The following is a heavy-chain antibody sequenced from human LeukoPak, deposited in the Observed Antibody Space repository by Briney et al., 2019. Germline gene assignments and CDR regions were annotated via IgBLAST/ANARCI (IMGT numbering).Heavy chain of an antibody. CDR2: ISSSSSTI. V-gene: IGHV3-48*01. J-gene: IGHJ4*02. CDR1: GFTFSSNS. D-gene: IGHD6-19*01. CDR3: ARVSSGWYPSDFDY. Sequence: PGGSLRLSCAASGFTFSSNSMNWVRQAPGKGLEWVSYISSSSSTIYYADSVKGRFTISRDNAKNSLYLQMNSLRAEDTAVYYCARVSSGWYPSDFDYWGQGTLVTVSS.